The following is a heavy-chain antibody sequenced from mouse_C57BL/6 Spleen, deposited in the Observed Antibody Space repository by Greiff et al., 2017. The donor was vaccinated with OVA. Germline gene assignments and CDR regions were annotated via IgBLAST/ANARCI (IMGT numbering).Heavy chain of an antibody. Sequence: VQLQQPGAELVRPGSSVKLSCKASGYTFTSYWMDWVKQRPGQGLEWIGNIYPSDSETHYNERFKDKATLTVDKSSSTAYMQHSSLTSEDSAVYYCAKRDYGYFDVWGTGTTVTVSS. J-gene: IGHJ1*03. CDR3: AKRDYGYFDV. CDR2: IYPSDSET. V-gene: IGHV1-61*01. CDR1: GYTFTSYW.